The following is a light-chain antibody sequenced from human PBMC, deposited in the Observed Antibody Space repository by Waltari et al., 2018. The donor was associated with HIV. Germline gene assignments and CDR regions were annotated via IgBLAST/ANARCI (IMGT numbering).Light chain of an antibody. J-gene: IGKJ4*01. Sequence: ENVLTQSPGTLSLSPGERATLSCRASPTVSNNFLAWYQQKRGQAPRLLIYDVSIRASAIPDRFSGSGSETDFTLTISRLEPDDSAVYYCQEYGTSITFGGGTKVEIK. CDR1: PTVSNNF. V-gene: IGKV3-20*01. CDR2: DVS. CDR3: QEYGTSIT.